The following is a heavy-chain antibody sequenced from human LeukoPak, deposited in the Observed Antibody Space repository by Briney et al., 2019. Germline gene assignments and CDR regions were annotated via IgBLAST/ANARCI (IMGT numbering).Heavy chain of an antibody. Sequence: GGSLRLSCEVSGVTVSSSYMSWVRQAPGKGLECVSIIYSGGTTYYADSVKGRFTFSRDNSKNTLYLQMNSLRAEDTAVYYCARNDYGLWYGMDVWGQGTTVTVSS. D-gene: IGHD4/OR15-4a*01. V-gene: IGHV3-66*01. CDR1: GVTVSSSY. CDR3: ARNDYGLWYGMDV. CDR2: IYSGGTT. J-gene: IGHJ6*02.